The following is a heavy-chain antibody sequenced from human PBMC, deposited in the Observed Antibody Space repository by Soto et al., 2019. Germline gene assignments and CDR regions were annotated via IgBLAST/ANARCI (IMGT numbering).Heavy chain of an antibody. CDR1: GGSISSGGYY. Sequence: QVQLQESGPGLVKPSQTLSLTCTVSGGSISSGGYYWSWIRQHPGKGLEWIGYIYYSGSTYYNPSLKSRVTRSVDTSKNQFSLKLSSVTAADTAVYYCATIGRDIVVVPAAIENDAFDIWGQGTMVTVSS. J-gene: IGHJ3*02. CDR3: ATIGRDIVVVPAAIENDAFDI. CDR2: IYYSGST. V-gene: IGHV4-31*03. D-gene: IGHD2-2*01.